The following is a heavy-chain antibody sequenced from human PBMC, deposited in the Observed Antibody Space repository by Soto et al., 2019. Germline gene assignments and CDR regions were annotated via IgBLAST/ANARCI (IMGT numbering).Heavy chain of an antibody. D-gene: IGHD2-2*01. CDR1: GFTFSSYS. V-gene: IGHV3-48*01. J-gene: IGHJ4*02. Sequence: GGSLRLSCAASGFTFSSYSMNWVRQTPGKGLEWVSYISSSSGTTYYLDSVKGRFSVSRDNAKNSLYLQMNSLRVEDTALYYCARDQIHCSATNCYQGFDCWGQGTLVTVSS. CDR3: ARDQIHCSATNCYQGFDC. CDR2: ISSSSGTT.